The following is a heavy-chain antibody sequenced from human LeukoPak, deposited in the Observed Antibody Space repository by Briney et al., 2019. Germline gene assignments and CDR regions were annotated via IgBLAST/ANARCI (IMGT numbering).Heavy chain of an antibody. CDR1: GGSFSGYY. D-gene: IGHD6-6*01. Sequence: SETLSLTCAVYGGSFSGYYWSWIRQPPGKGLEWIGEINHSGSTNYNPSLKSRVTISINTSKNQFSLKLSSVTAADTAVYYRARLAALPDYWGQGTLVTVSS. CDR3: ARLAALPDY. V-gene: IGHV4-34*01. CDR2: INHSGST. J-gene: IGHJ4*02.